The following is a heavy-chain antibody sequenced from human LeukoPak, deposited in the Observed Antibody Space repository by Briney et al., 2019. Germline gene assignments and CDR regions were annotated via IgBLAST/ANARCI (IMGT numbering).Heavy chain of an antibody. Sequence: SETLSLTCTVSGGSISSGSYYWGWIRQPPGKGLEWIGSIYYSGSTYYNPSLKSRVTISVDTSKNQFSLKLSAVTAADTAVYYCARHGYYYYYMDVWGKGTTVTISS. CDR1: GGSISSGSYY. V-gene: IGHV4-39*01. CDR2: IYYSGST. J-gene: IGHJ6*03. CDR3: ARHGYYYYYMDV.